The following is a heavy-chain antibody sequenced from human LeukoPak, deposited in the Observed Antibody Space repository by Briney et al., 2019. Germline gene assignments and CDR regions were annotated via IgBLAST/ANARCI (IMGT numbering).Heavy chain of an antibody. Sequence: SETLSLTCAVYGGSFSGYYWSWIRQPPGKGLEWIGEINHSGSTNYNPSLKSRVTISVDTSKNQFSLKLSSVTAADTAVYYRARGSSIAARYSLWGQGTLVTVSS. D-gene: IGHD6-6*01. CDR2: INHSGST. CDR3: ARGSSIAARYSL. J-gene: IGHJ4*02. CDR1: GGSFSGYY. V-gene: IGHV4-34*01.